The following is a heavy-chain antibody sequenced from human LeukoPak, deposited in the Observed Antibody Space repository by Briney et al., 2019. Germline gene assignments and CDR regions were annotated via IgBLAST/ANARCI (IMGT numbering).Heavy chain of an antibody. D-gene: IGHD3-22*01. J-gene: IGHJ4*02. CDR1: GFTFSSYA. Sequence: GGSLRLSCAASGFTFSSYAMHWVRQAPGKGLEYVSAISSNGGSTYYANSVKGRFTISRDNSKNTLYLQMGSLRAEDMAVYYCAKDPTHFRVWDDYDNTRLNYWGQGTLVTVSS. CDR2: ISSNGGST. V-gene: IGHV3-64*01. CDR3: AKDPTHFRVWDDYDNTRLNY.